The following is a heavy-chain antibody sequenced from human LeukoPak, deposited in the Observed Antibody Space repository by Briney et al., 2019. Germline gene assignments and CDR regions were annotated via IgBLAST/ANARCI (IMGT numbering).Heavy chain of an antibody. V-gene: IGHV4-34*01. CDR2: INHSEST. J-gene: IGHJ5*02. D-gene: IGHD3-10*01. Sequence: SETLSLTCADYGGSFSGYYWSWIHQPPGKGLEWIGEINHSESTNYNPSLKSRVTISVDTSKNQFSLKLSSVTAADTAVYYCARGFGGSYYYGSGSYYKGLWFDPWGQGTLVTVSS. CDR1: GGSFSGYY. CDR3: ARGFGGSYYYGSGSYYKGLWFDP.